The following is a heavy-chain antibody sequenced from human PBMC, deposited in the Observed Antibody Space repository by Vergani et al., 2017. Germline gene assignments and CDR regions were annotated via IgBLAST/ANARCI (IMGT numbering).Heavy chain of an antibody. V-gene: IGHV3-33*01. Sequence: QVQLVESGGGVVQPGRSLRLSCAASGFTFSSYGMHWVRQAPGKGLEWVAGIWHDGSKKYYADSVKGRFTISRDNSKNTLYLQMNSLRAEDTAVYYGARDELRGVYSYGREFDYWGQGTLVTVSS. CDR1: GFTFSSYG. CDR3: ARDELRGVYSYGREFDY. D-gene: IGHD5-18*01. J-gene: IGHJ4*02. CDR2: IWHDGSKK.